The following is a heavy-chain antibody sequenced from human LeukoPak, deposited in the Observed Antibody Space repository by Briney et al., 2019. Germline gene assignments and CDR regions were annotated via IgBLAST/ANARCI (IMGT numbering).Heavy chain of an antibody. CDR1: GFTFSSYA. V-gene: IGHV3-64*01. D-gene: IGHD6-19*01. J-gene: IGHJ4*02. CDR2: ISSNGGST. Sequence: GGSLRLSCAASGFTFSSYAMHWVRQAPGKGLEYVSAISSNGGSTYYANSVKGRFTISRDNSKNTLYLQMGSLRAEDMAVYYCARDWTVAVAGTHYWGQGTLVTVSS. CDR3: ARDWTVAVAGTHY.